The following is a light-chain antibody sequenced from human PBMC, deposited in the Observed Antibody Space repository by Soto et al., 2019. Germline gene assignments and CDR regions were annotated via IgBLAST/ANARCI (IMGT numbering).Light chain of an antibody. CDR1: SSDVGTRNL. CDR2: QVT. V-gene: IGLV2-14*01. CDR3: SSYTDSTNYG. J-gene: IGLJ1*01. Sequence: QSVLTQPASASGSTGHAITISRTGTSSDVGTRNLVSWYQQHQGKAPKLKIYQVTKRPSGVSNRFSGSKSGNTASLTISGLQAEDEADYYCSSYTDSTNYGFGTGTKVTVL.